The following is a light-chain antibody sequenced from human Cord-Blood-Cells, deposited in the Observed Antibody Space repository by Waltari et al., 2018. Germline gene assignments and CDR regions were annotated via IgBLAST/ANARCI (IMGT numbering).Light chain of an antibody. CDR3: QSYDSSLSGSV. CDR2: GNS. CDR1: SSNIGAGYD. J-gene: IGLJ3*02. Sequence: QSVLTQPPSVSGAPGQRVTISCTGSSSNIGAGYDVHWYQQLPGTAPKLLIYGNSNRPSAAPVRFSGSKSGTSGSLAITGLQAEDEADYYCQSYDSSLSGSVFGGGTKLTVL. V-gene: IGLV1-40*01.